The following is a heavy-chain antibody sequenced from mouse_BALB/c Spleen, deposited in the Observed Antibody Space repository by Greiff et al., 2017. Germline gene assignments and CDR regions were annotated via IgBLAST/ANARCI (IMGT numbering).Heavy chain of an antibody. Sequence: VKLVESAAELARPGASVKMSCKASGYTFTSYTMHWVKQRPGQGLEWIGYINPSSGYTEYNQKFKDKTTLTADKSSSTAYMQLSSLTSEDSAVYYCTRRNGNYVYAMDYWGQGTSVTVSS. D-gene: IGHD2-1*01. CDR2: INPSSGYT. V-gene: IGHV1-4*02. J-gene: IGHJ4*01. CDR1: GYTFTSYT. CDR3: TRRNGNYVYAMDY.